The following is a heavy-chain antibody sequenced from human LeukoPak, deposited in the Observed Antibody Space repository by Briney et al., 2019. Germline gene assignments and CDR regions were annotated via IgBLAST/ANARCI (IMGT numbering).Heavy chain of an antibody. CDR3: ARVRYSDSSVLTRKRSYYFDY. V-gene: IGHV4-4*07. Sequence: PSETLSLTCTVSGGSISSYYWSWIRQPAGKGLESIGHISTSGSTNYNPSLKSRVTMSVDTSKNQFSLKLSSVTAADTAVYYCARVRYSDSSVLTRKRSYYFDYWGQGTLVTVS. CDR1: GGSISSYY. J-gene: IGHJ4*02. CDR2: ISTSGST. D-gene: IGHD3-22*01.